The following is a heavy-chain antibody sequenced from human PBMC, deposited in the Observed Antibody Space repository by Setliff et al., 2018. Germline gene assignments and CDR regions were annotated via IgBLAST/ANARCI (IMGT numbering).Heavy chain of an antibody. J-gene: IGHJ3*02. D-gene: IGHD6-13*01. CDR2: IYHSGST. V-gene: IGHV4-4*02. Sequence: PSETLSLTCAVSGGSISSSNWWSWVRQPPGKGLEWIGEIYHSGSTNYNPSLKSRVTISVDTSKNQFSLKLSSVTAADTAVYYCASRLRRIAAAGRRAFDIWGQGTMVTVSS. CDR1: GGSISSSNW. CDR3: ASRLRRIAAAGRRAFDI.